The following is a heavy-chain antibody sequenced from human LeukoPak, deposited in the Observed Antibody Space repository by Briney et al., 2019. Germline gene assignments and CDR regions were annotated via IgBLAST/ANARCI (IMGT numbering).Heavy chain of an antibody. D-gene: IGHD1-1*01. CDR3: ARPVPSRLGWFDP. J-gene: IGHJ5*02. CDR2: IYYSGST. CDR1: GGSISSSSYY. V-gene: IGHV4-39*01. Sequence: SETLSLTCAVSGGSISSSSYYWGWIRQPPGKGLEWIGSIYYSGSTYYNPSLKSRVTISVDTSKNQFSLKLSSVTATDTAVYYCARPVPSRLGWFDPWGQGTLVTVSS.